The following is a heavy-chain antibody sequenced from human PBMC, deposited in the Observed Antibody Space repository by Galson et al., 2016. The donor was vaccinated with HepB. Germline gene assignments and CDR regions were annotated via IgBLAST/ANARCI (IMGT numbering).Heavy chain of an antibody. CDR1: GDSASSNSAA. CDR3: VEQRKGAPYGMDV. CDR2: TYYRSKWYN. D-gene: IGHD1/OR15-1a*01. J-gene: IGHJ6*02. V-gene: IGHV6-1*01. Sequence: CAISGDSASSNSAAWNWIRQSPSRGLEWLGRTYYRSKWYNDYAVSVKSRIIVNPDTSKNQFSLQLNSVTPEDTAVYYCVEQRKGAPYGMDVWGQGTMVTVSS.